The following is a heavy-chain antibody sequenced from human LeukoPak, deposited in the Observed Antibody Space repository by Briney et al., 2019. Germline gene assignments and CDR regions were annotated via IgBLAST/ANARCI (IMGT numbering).Heavy chain of an antibody. J-gene: IGHJ4*02. CDR3: ARRYFDY. V-gene: IGHV3-7*03. CDR1: GFTVSSNY. Sequence: PGGSLRLSCAASGFTVSSNYMSWVRQAPGKGLEWVANIKQDGSEKYYVDSVKGRFTISRDNDKNSLYLQMDSLRAEDTAVYYCARRYFDYWGQGTLVTVSS. CDR2: IKQDGSEK.